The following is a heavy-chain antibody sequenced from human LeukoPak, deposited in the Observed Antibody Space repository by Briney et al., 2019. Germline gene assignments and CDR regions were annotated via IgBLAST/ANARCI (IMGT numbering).Heavy chain of an antibody. CDR1: GFTFNSYG. V-gene: IGHV3-23*01. J-gene: IGHJ6*03. D-gene: IGHD5-12*01. CDR3: AKDTVKVTTIRRVPHYMDV. Sequence: GGSLRLSCAASGFTFNSYGMSWVRQAPGKGLEWVSAISGSGGSTYYADSVKGRFTISRDNSKNTLYLQMNSLRAEDTAVYYCAKDTVKVTTIRRVPHYMDVWGKGTTVTISS. CDR2: ISGSGGST.